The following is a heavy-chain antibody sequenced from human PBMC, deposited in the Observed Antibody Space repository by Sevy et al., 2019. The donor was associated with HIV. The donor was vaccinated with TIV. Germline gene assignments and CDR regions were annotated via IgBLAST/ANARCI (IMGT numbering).Heavy chain of an antibody. D-gene: IGHD1-26*01. V-gene: IGHV3-53*01. CDR2: IYSGEYT. CDR3: ATTSTPLYYYALDV. CDR1: GFTVSSKY. J-gene: IGHJ6*02. Sequence: GGSLRLSCAASGFTVSSKYMSWVRQAPGKGLEWVSVIYSGEYTYYADSVKGRITISRDISKNTLNLEMNNLRAEDTAIYYCATTSTPLYYYALDVWGQGTTVTASS.